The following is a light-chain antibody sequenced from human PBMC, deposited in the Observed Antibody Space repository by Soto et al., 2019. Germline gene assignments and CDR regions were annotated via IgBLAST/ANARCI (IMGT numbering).Light chain of an antibody. CDR3: QQYGSSIT. V-gene: IGKV3-20*01. CDR2: GAS. CDR1: QSVSSNY. Sequence: EIVLTQSPGTLSLSPGERATLSCRASQSVSSNYLAWYQQKPGQAPRLLIYGASSRATGVPGRFSGSGSGTDFTLIISRLEPEDFAVYYCQQYGSSITFGQGTRLEIK. J-gene: IGKJ5*01.